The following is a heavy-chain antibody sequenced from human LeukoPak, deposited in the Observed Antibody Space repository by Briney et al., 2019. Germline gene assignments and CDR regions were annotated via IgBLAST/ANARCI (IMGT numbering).Heavy chain of an antibody. CDR1: GYSFPMSW. V-gene: IGHV5-51*01. J-gene: IGHJ4*02. CDR3: ARQDSGSYFQYSDY. Sequence: GESLKISCRASGYSFPMSWIGWVRQMPGRGLEWMGIIYPGDSDTRYSPSFQGQVTISVDESINSVYLQWSSLQASDTAIYYCARQDSGSYFQYSDYWGQGAQVTVSS. CDR2: IYPGDSDT. D-gene: IGHD1-26*01.